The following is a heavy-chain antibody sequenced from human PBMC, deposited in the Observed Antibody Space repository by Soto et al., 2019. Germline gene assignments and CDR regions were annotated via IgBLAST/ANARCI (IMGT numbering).Heavy chain of an antibody. V-gene: IGHV4-61*01. CDR3: AREGVSSSWYNYYGMDV. CDR2: IYYSGST. J-gene: IGHJ6*02. CDR1: GGSISSGCYY. D-gene: IGHD6-13*01. Sequence: SETLSVTCTVSGGSISSGCYYWSWIRQPPGKGLEWIGYIYYSGSTNYNPSLKSRVTISVDTSKNQFSLKLSSVTAADTAVYYCAREGVSSSWYNYYGMDVWGQGTTVTVSS.